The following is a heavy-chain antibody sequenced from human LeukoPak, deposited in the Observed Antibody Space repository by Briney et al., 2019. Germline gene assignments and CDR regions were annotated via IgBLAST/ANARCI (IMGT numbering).Heavy chain of an antibody. CDR3: AKVTAMAWIDY. V-gene: IGHV3-23*01. Sequence: GGSLRLSCAASGFTFSSYVISWVRQAPGKGVEWVSAISGSGGSTYYADSVKGRFTISRDNSKNTLYLQMNSLRAEDTAVYYCAKVTAMAWIDYWGQGTLVTVSS. J-gene: IGHJ4*02. D-gene: IGHD5-18*01. CDR2: ISGSGGST. CDR1: GFTFSSYV.